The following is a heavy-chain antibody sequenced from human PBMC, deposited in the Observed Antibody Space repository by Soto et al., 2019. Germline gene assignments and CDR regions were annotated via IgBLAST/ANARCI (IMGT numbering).Heavy chain of an antibody. CDR2: IYYSGST. CDR1: GGSISSGGYY. V-gene: IGHV4-31*03. CDR3: ARAISDYGDVKDGAFDI. D-gene: IGHD4-17*01. Sequence: QVQLQESGPGLVKPSQTLSLTCTVSGGSISSGGYYWSWIRQHPGKGLEWIGYIYYSGSTYYNPSLKSRVTISVDTSKNQFSLKLSSVTAADTAVYYCARAISDYGDVKDGAFDIWGQGTMVTVSS. J-gene: IGHJ3*02.